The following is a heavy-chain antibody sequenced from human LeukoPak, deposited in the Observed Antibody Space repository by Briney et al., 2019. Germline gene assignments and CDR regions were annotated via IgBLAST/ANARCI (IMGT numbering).Heavy chain of an antibody. Sequence: PGGSLRLSWAASGFTFSDYYMSWIRQAPGKGLEWVSYISSSGSTIYYADSVKGRFTISRDNAKNSLYLQMNSLRAEDTAVYYCARWGCSSTSCLDPWGQGTLVTVSS. J-gene: IGHJ5*02. V-gene: IGHV3-11*01. CDR3: ARWGCSSTSCLDP. CDR1: GFTFSDYY. CDR2: ISSSGSTI. D-gene: IGHD2-2*01.